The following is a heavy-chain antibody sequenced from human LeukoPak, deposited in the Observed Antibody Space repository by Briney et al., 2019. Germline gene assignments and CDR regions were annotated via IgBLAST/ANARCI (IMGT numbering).Heavy chain of an antibody. CDR2: INPNSGGT. CDR1: GYTFTGYY. Sequence: ASVTVSCKASGYTFTGYYMHWVRQAPGQGLEWMGRINPNSGGTNYAQKFQGRVTMTRDTSISTAYMELSRLRSDDTAVYYCARGRYYYDSSGYEVDYWGQGTLVTVSS. D-gene: IGHD3-22*01. CDR3: ARGRYYYDSSGYEVDY. J-gene: IGHJ4*02. V-gene: IGHV1-2*06.